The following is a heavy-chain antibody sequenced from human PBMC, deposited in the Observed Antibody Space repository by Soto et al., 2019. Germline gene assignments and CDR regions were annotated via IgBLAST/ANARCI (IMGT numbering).Heavy chain of an antibody. CDR2: ISYDGSNK. Sequence: GSLRLSCAASGFTFSSYGMHWVRQAPGKGLEWVAVISYDGSNKYYADSVKGRFTISRDNSKNTLYLQMNSLRAEDTAVYYCAKGSPSGWYSPDFDYWGQGTLVTVSS. CDR3: AKGSPSGWYSPDFDY. D-gene: IGHD6-19*01. J-gene: IGHJ4*02. CDR1: GFTFSSYG. V-gene: IGHV3-30*18.